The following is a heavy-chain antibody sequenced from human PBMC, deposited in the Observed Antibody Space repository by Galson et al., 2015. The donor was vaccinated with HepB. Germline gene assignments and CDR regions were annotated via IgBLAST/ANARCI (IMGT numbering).Heavy chain of an antibody. Sequence: QSGAEVKKPRESLRISCKGSGYSFTSYWISWVRQMPGKGLEWMGRIDPSDSYTNYSPSFQGHVTISADKSISTAYLQWSSLKASDTAMYYCARTDFLGYPYYYYYMDVWGKGTTVTVSS. CDR2: IDPSDSYT. J-gene: IGHJ6*03. CDR3: ARTDFLGYPYYYYYMDV. V-gene: IGHV5-10-1*01. CDR1: GYSFTSYW. D-gene: IGHD3-16*02.